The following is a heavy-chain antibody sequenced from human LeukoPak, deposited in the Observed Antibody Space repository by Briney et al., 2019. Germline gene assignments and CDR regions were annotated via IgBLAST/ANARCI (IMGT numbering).Heavy chain of an antibody. Sequence: QSGGSLRLSCAASGFTFSSYAMHWVRQAPGKGLEWVAVISYDGSNKYYADSVKGRFTISRDNSKNTLYLQMNSLRAEDTAVYYCARDSEGSSWYSYYYGMDVWGQGTTVTVSS. CDR2: ISYDGSNK. J-gene: IGHJ6*02. CDR3: ARDSEGSSWYSYYYGMDV. V-gene: IGHV3-30*04. CDR1: GFTFSSYA. D-gene: IGHD6-13*01.